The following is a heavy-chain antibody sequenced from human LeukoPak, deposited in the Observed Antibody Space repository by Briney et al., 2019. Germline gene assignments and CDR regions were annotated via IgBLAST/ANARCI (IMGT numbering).Heavy chain of an antibody. CDR1: GGSISSYY. J-gene: IGHJ6*03. V-gene: IGHV4-59*01. D-gene: IGHD6-6*01. CDR3: ARVKGSSSYYYYYYYMDV. CDR2: IYYSGST. Sequence: SETLSLTCTVSGGSISSYYWSWIRQPPGKGLEWIGYIYYSGSTNYNPSLKSLVTISVDTSKNQFSLKLSSVTAADTAVYYCARVKGSSSYYYYYYYMDVWGKGTTVTVSS.